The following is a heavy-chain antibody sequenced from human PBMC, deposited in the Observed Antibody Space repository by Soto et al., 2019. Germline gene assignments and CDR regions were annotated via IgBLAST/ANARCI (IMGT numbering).Heavy chain of an antibody. V-gene: IGHV3-23*01. J-gene: IGHJ4*02. Sequence: GGSLRLSCAASGFTFSSYAMSWVRQAPGKGLEWVSAISGSGGSTYYADSVKGRFTISRDNSKNTLYLQMNSLRAEDTAVYYCAKDELWWSYDFWSGYSYYFDYWGQGTLVTVSS. CDR2: ISGSGGST. CDR1: GFTFSSYA. CDR3: AKDELWWSYDFWSGYSYYFDY. D-gene: IGHD3-3*01.